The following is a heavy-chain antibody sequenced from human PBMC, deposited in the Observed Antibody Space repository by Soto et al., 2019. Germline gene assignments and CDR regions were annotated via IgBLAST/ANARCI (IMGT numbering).Heavy chain of an antibody. CDR3: ASFTGMVTDAFDI. CDR2: IIPIFGTA. CDR1: GGTFSSYA. V-gene: IGHV1-69*13. J-gene: IGHJ3*02. Sequence: GASVKVSCKASGGTFSSYAISWVRQAPGQGLEWMGGIIPIFGTANYAQKFQGRVTITADESISTAYMELSRLRSDDTAVYYCASFTGMVTDAFDIWGQGTMVTVSS. D-gene: IGHD5-18*01.